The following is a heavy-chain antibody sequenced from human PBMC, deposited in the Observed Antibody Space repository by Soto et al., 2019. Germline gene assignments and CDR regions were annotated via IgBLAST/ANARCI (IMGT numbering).Heavy chain of an antibody. CDR3: ARGLKRFFASNYYYYGMDV. V-gene: IGHV3-49*04. J-gene: IGHJ6*02. CDR1: GFTFGDYA. D-gene: IGHD3-3*01. CDR2: IRSKAFGGTT. Sequence: GSLRLPCTTSGFTFGDYAMNGVRQAPGKGLEWVGFIRSKAFGGTTDYAASVKGKFTISRDDSNSIAYLQMNSLKTEDTAVYFCARGLKRFFASNYYYYGMDVWGQGTKVTVYS.